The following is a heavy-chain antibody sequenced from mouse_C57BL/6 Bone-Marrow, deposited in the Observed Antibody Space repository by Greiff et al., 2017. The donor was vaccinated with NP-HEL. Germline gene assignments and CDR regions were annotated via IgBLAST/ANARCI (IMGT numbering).Heavy chain of an antibody. CDR2: IDPSDSYT. Sequence: VQLQQPGAELVMPGASVKLSCKASGYTFTSYWMHWVKQRPGQGLEWIGEIDPSDSYTNYNQKFKGKSTLTVDKSSSTAYMQLSSLTSEDSAVYYCARSEDYAWFAYWGQGTLVIVTA. J-gene: IGHJ3*01. D-gene: IGHD2-4*01. V-gene: IGHV1-69*01. CDR3: ARSEDYAWFAY. CDR1: GYTFTSYW.